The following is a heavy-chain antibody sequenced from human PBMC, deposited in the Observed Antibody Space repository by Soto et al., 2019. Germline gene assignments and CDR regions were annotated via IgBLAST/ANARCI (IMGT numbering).Heavy chain of an antibody. CDR2: IYNSGST. D-gene: IGHD6-13*01. CDR1: GGSVSSGTSY. Sequence: QVQLQESGPGLVKPSETLYLTCTVSGGSVSSGTSYWSWIRQPPGKGLEWIGYIYNSGSTDYNPSLKSRVTISLDTSKNQFSLKLSSVTAADTAVYYCASGSSVSAYIDYWGQGTLVTVSS. J-gene: IGHJ4*02. V-gene: IGHV4-61*01. CDR3: ASGSSVSAYIDY.